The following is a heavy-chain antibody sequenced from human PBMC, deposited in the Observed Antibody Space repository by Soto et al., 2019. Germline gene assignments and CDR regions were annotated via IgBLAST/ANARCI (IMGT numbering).Heavy chain of an antibody. CDR1: GYSFTSYW. D-gene: IGHD2-21*02. Sequence: PGESLKISCKGSGYSFTSYWIGWVRQMPGKGLEWMGIIYPGDSDTRYSPSFQGQVTISADKSISTAYLQWSSLKASDTAMYYCARSGLLDGIQDAFDIWGQGTMVTVSS. V-gene: IGHV5-51*01. CDR3: ARSGLLDGIQDAFDI. CDR2: IYPGDSDT. J-gene: IGHJ3*02.